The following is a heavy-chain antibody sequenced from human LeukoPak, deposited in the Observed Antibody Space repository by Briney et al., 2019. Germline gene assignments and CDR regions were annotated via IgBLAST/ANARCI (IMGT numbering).Heavy chain of an antibody. CDR2: INHSGST. D-gene: IGHD6-19*01. Sequence: PSETLSLTCAVYGGSFSGCYWSWIRQPPGKGLEWVGEINHSGSTNYNPSLKSRVTISVDTSKNQFSLKLSSVTAADTAVYYCARSPPSPSSGWVYYYYYMDVWGKGTTVTVSS. V-gene: IGHV4-34*01. CDR1: GGSFSGCY. J-gene: IGHJ6*03. CDR3: ARSPPSPSSGWVYYYYYMDV.